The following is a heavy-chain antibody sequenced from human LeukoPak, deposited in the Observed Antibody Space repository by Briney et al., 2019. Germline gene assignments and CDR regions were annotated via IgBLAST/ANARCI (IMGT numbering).Heavy chain of an antibody. Sequence: SQTLSLTCTVSGGSISSGGYYWSWIRQPPGKGLEWIGYIYHSGSTYYNPSLKSRVTISVDRSKNQFSLKLSSVTAADTAVYYCARLSHWGAYGGNLPFDYWGQGTLVTVSS. J-gene: IGHJ4*02. CDR1: GGSISSGGYY. CDR2: IYHSGST. V-gene: IGHV4-30-2*01. D-gene: IGHD4-23*01. CDR3: ARLSHWGAYGGNLPFDY.